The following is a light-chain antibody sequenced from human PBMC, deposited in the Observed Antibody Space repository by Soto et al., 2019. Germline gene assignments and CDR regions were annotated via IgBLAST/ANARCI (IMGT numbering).Light chain of an antibody. CDR3: SSFSISDTPVV. Sequence: QSALTQPASVSGSPGQSITISCTGTSSDVGGYDYVSWYQQHPGKAPKLIIYEVANGPSGISPRFSGSKSGNTASLTISGLQADDEADYYCSSFSISDTPVVFGGGIQLTVL. CDR2: EVA. V-gene: IGLV2-14*01. CDR1: SSDVGGYDY. J-gene: IGLJ2*01.